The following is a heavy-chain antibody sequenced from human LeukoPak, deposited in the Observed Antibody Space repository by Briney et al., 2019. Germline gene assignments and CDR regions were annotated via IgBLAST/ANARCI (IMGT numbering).Heavy chain of an antibody. D-gene: IGHD6-6*01. CDR3: ARVWGPKQLVYYFDY. CDR2: IYYSGST. J-gene: IGHJ4*02. Sequence: PSETLSLTCTVSGGSISSGSYYWGWIRQPPGKGLEWIGSIYYSGSTYYNPSLKSRVTISVDTSKNQFSLKLSSVTAADTAVYYCARVWGPKQLVYYFDYWGQGTLVTVSS. V-gene: IGHV4-39*07. CDR1: GGSISSGSYY.